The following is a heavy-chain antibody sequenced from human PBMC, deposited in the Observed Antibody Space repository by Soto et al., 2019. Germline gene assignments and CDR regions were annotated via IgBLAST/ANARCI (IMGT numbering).Heavy chain of an antibody. CDR1: GYSFTSYW. J-gene: IGHJ6*02. CDR3: ARRGTAMGNYYYYGMDV. CDR2: IYPGDSDT. V-gene: IGHV5-51*01. D-gene: IGHD5-18*01. Sequence: GESLKISCKGSGYSFTSYWIGWVRQMPGKGLEWMGIIYPGDSDTRYSPSFQGQVTISADKSISTAYLQWSSLKASDTAMYYCARRGTAMGNYYYYGMDVWGQGTTVTVSS.